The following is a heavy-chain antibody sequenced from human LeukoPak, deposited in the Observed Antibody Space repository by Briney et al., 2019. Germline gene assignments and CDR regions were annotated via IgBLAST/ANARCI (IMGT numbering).Heavy chain of an antibody. V-gene: IGHV1-24*01. Sequence: EASVKVSCKVSGYTLTELSMHWARQAPGKGLEWMGGFDPEDGETIYAQKFQGRVTMTEDTSTDTAYMELSSLRSEDTAVYYCATDRHYYDSSGYYLFNFDYWGQGTLVTVPS. J-gene: IGHJ4*02. CDR2: FDPEDGET. D-gene: IGHD3-22*01. CDR3: ATDRHYYDSSGYYLFNFDY. CDR1: GYTLTELS.